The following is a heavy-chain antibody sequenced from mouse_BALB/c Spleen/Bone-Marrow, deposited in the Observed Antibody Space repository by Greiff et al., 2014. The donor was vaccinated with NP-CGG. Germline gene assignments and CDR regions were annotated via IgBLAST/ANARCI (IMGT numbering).Heavy chain of an antibody. V-gene: IGHV1-4*01. Sequence: VKLVESGAELARPGASVKMSCKASGYTFTTYTMHLVKQRPGQGLEWIGYINPSSGYTNYNQKFKDKATLTADKSSSTAYMQLSSLTSEDSAVYFCAKRDIYYGYDGNAMDYWGQGTSVTVSS. J-gene: IGHJ4*01. CDR1: GYTFTTYT. D-gene: IGHD2-2*01. CDR2: INPSSGYT. CDR3: AKRDIYYGYDGNAMDY.